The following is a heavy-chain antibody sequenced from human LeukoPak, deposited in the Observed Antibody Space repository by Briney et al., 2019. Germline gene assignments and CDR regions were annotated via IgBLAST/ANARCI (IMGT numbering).Heavy chain of an antibody. J-gene: IGHJ4*02. Sequence: ASVKVSCKASGYTFTGYGISWVRQAPGQGLEWMGWISAYNGNTNYAQKLQGRVTMTTDTSTSTAYMELRSLRSDDTAVYYCAREALRYFDWLWNGIDYWGQGTLVTVSS. CDR2: ISAYNGNT. CDR1: GYTFTGYG. CDR3: AREALRYFDWLWNGIDY. V-gene: IGHV1-18*01. D-gene: IGHD3-9*01.